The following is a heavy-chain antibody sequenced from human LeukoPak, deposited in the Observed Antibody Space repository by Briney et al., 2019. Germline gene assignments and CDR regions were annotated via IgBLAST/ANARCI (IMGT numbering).Heavy chain of an antibody. V-gene: IGHV3-7*03. CDR3: AGGTGFIIKD. CDR2: IKQDGSER. J-gene: IGHJ4*02. CDR1: GFTFSSFW. Sequence: GGSLRLSCAASGFTFSSFWMNWVRQAPGKGLEWVANIKQDGSERNYVDSVKGRSTISRDNAKNSLYLQMNNLRVEDTAMYYCAGGTGFIIKDWGQGTLVTVSS. D-gene: IGHD3-9*01.